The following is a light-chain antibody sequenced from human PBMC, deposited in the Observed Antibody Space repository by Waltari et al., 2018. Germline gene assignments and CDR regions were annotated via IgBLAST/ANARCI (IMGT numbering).Light chain of an antibody. J-gene: IGLJ3*02. Sequence: QSALTQPPSVSGSPGQSVTISCTGTRTDVGSYSRVSWYQQPPGSAPQLIIHEFNNRPSGVPDRLTGFNTGNTDSLTVAGLQPEDEADYVCSSYTSSTTLGFGGGTSLTVL. CDR3: SSYTSSTTLG. CDR2: EFN. V-gene: IGLV2-18*02. CDR1: RTDVGSYSR.